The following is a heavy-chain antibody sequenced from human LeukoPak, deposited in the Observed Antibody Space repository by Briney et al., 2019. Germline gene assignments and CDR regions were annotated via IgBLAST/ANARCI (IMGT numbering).Heavy chain of an antibody. Sequence: ASVKVSCKASGYTFTNYGISWVRQAPGQGLEWMGWISAYNGHTKYAQKVQGRVTMTTDTSTSTAYMELRSLRSDDTAVYYCARDGGGYDYGDYVDYWGQGTLVTVSS. CDR2: ISAYNGHT. D-gene: IGHD4-17*01. CDR3: ARDGGGYDYGDYVDY. J-gene: IGHJ4*02. CDR1: GYTFTNYG. V-gene: IGHV1-18*01.